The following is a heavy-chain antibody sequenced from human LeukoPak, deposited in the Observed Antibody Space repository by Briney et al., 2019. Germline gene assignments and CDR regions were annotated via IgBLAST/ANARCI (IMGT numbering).Heavy chain of an antibody. D-gene: IGHD2-15*01. CDR1: GFTFSSYA. CDR2: ISGSGGST. Sequence: AGGSLRLSCAASGFTFSSYAMSWDRQAPGKGLEWVSAISGSGGSTYYADSVKGRFTISRDNSKNTLYLQMNSLRSDDTAVYYCARVLEGYCSGGSCYLGINYYYMDVWGKGTTVTVSS. V-gene: IGHV3-23*01. J-gene: IGHJ6*03. CDR3: ARVLEGYCSGGSCYLGINYYYMDV.